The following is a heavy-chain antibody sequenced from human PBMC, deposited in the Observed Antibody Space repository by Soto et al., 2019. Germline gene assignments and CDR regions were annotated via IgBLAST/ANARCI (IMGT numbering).Heavy chain of an antibody. Sequence: ASVKVSCKTSGYTFSTYPISWVGQAPGQGLQWVGWTSTHNGKTNSGQKFQGRVTITTDPSTSTAYMDLRNLRSDDTAVYYCARDRVEAALGTFDQWGQGTLVTVSS. CDR2: TSTHNGKT. D-gene: IGHD6-13*01. V-gene: IGHV1-18*01. J-gene: IGHJ4*02. CDR1: GYTFSTYP. CDR3: ARDRVEAALGTFDQ.